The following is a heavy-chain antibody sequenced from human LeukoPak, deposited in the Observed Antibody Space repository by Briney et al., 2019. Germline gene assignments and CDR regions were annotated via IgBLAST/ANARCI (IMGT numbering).Heavy chain of an antibody. CDR2: MNPNSGNT. V-gene: IGHV1-8*01. CDR1: GYTFTSYD. Sequence: ASVKVSCKASGYTFTSYDINWVRQATGQGLEWMGWMNPNSGNTGYAQKFQGRVTMTRNTSISTAYMELSSLRSEDTAVYYCARAKGFGRGRREYYFDYWGQGTLVTVSS. J-gene: IGHJ4*02. D-gene: IGHD3-10*01. CDR3: ARAKGFGRGRREYYFDY.